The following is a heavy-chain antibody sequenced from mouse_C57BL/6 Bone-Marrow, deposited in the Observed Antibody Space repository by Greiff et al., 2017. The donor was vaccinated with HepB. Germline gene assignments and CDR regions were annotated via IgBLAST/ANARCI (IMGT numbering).Heavy chain of an antibody. D-gene: IGHD2-4*01. V-gene: IGHV1-74*01. CDR3: AIRADYDPWYYAMDY. CDR1: GYTFTSYW. J-gene: IGHJ4*01. CDR2: IHPSDSDT. Sequence: QVQLKQPGAELVKPGASVKVSCKASGYTFTSYWMHWVKQRPGQGLEWIGRIHPSDSDTNYNQKFKGKATLTVDKSSSTAYMQLSSLTSEDSAVYYCAIRADYDPWYYAMDYWGQGTSVTVSS.